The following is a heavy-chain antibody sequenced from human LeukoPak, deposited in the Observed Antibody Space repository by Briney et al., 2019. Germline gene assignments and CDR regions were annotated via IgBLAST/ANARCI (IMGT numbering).Heavy chain of an antibody. CDR1: GGTFSSYA. CDR3: ARDCSSTSCSDAFDI. J-gene: IGHJ3*02. CDR2: IIPIFGTA. V-gene: IGHV1-69*05. D-gene: IGHD2-2*01. Sequence: SVKVSCKASGGTFSSYAISWVRQAPGQGLEWMGGIIPIFGTANYAQKFQGRVTITTDESTSTAYMELSSLRSEDTAVYYCARDCSSTSCSDAFDIWGQGTMVTVSS.